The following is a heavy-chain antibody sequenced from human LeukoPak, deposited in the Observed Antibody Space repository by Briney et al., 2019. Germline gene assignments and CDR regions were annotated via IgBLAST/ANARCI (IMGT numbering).Heavy chain of an antibody. J-gene: IGHJ4*02. V-gene: IGHV4-39*01. D-gene: IGHD4-23*01. CDR3: TRHHDYGDKIDY. CDR1: GGSATSASHY. CDR2: IHYSGST. Sequence: SETLSLTCTVSGGSATSASHYWAWIRPPPGKGLEWIGRIHYSGSTYYSPSLKSRLTISGDTSKSQFSLKLTFVTAADTAVYYCTRHHDYGDKIDYWGQGTLVTVSS.